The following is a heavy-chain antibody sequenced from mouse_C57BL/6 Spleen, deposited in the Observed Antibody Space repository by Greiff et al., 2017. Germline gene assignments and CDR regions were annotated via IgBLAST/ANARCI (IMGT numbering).Heavy chain of an antibody. D-gene: IGHD1-1*01. CDR3: ASPSITTVVGGAPFAY. Sequence: VQLQESGAELVRPGASVTLSCKASGYTFPDYEMHWVKQTPVHGLEWIGAIDPETGGTAYNQKFKGKAILTADKSSSTAYMELRSLTSEDSAVYYCASPSITTVVGGAPFAYWGQGTLVTVSA. CDR1: GYTFPDYE. CDR2: IDPETGGT. V-gene: IGHV1-15*01. J-gene: IGHJ3*01.